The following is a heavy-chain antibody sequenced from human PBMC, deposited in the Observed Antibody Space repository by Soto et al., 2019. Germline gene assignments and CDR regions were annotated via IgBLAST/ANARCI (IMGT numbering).Heavy chain of an antibody. Sequence: SSETLSLTCAVYGGSFSGYYWSWIRQPPGKGLEWIGEINHSGSTNYNPSLKSRVTISVDTSKNQFSLKLSSVTAADTAVYYCARDRHILTGYYGYYYYYGMDVWGQGTTVTVSS. CDR2: INHSGST. D-gene: IGHD3-9*01. CDR3: ARDRHILTGYYGYYYYYGMDV. CDR1: GGSFSGYY. V-gene: IGHV4-34*01. J-gene: IGHJ6*02.